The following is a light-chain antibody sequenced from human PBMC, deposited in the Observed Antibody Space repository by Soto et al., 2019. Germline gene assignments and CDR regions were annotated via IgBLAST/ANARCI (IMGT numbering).Light chain of an antibody. CDR1: QSIRTD. Sequence: EIVLTQSPGTLSLSPGERATLSCRVSQSIRTDLAWYQQKSGQGPRLLIYDASTRATGIPARFSGSGSGTEFTLTISSLQSEDFAVYYCQQYNNWPPWTFGQGTKVDIK. CDR2: DAS. V-gene: IGKV3D-15*01. J-gene: IGKJ1*01. CDR3: QQYNNWPPWT.